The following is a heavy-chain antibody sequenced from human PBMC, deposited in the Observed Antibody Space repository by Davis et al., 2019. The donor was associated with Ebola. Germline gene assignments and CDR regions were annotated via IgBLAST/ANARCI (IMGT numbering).Heavy chain of an antibody. D-gene: IGHD3-22*01. CDR1: GGTLTRNA. J-gene: IGHJ4*02. CDR3: ARHYYDSSGYYEFDY. V-gene: IGHV1-69*13. CDR2: IIPIFGTP. Sequence: AASVKVSCKASGGTLTRNAISWVRQAPGQGLEWMGGIIPIFGTPNYAQKFQGRVTITADESTSTAYMELSSLRSEDTAVYYCARHYYDSSGYYEFDYWGQGTLVTVSS.